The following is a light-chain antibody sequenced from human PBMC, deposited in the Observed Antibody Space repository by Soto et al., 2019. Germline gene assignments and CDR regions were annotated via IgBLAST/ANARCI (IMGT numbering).Light chain of an antibody. J-gene: IGKJ2*01. CDR1: QTISSS. CDR3: HQYESYSPYT. CDR2: GAS. V-gene: IGKV1-5*01. Sequence: EIQMTQSPPTLAASIGERVTITCRASQTISSSLAWYKQKAGQAPKLLIYGASSLESGVPSRFIGSGSGTEFTLTISSLQPDDFATYYCHQYESYSPYTLGQGTKLDIK.